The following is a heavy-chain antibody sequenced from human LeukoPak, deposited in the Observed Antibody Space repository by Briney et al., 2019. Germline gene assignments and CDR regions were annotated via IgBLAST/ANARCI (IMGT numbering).Heavy chain of an antibody. CDR1: GGSISSYY. V-gene: IGHV4-59*01. J-gene: IGHJ3*02. D-gene: IGHD6-13*01. Sequence: PSETLSLTCTVSGGSISSYYWSWIREPPGKGLEWIGYIYYSGSTNYDPSLKSRVTISVDTSKNQFSLKLSSVTAADTAVYYCARVTLGAAGTDAFDIWGQGTMVTVSS. CDR3: ARVTLGAAGTDAFDI. CDR2: IYYSGST.